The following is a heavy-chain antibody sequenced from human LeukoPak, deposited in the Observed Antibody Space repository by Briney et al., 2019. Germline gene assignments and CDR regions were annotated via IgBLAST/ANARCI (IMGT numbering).Heavy chain of an antibody. CDR2: IYNGGQT. CDR1: GFTVSTNS. D-gene: IGHD3-10*01. Sequence: GGSLRLSCAASGFTVSTNSMSWVRQAPGKGLEWVSVIYNGGQTYYADSVKGRFTISRDNSKNMLFFQMNSLRAEDTAVYYCAKKGRGFDAFDIWGQGTMVTVSS. CDR3: AKKGRGFDAFDI. J-gene: IGHJ3*02. V-gene: IGHV3-53*01.